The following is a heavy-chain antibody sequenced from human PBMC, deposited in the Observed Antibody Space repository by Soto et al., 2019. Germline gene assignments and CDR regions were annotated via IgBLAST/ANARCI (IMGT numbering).Heavy chain of an antibody. CDR1: GFTFNSYA. V-gene: IGHV3-23*01. Sequence: PGGSLRLSCAASGFTFNSYAMSWVRQAPGKGLEWVSGISGGGSSTYYADSVKGRFTTSRDNSKNTLYLQMNSLRAEDTAVYFCAKDKGYYDSSGYYDYWGQGTLVTVSS. CDR3: AKDKGYYDSSGYYDY. CDR2: ISGGGSST. J-gene: IGHJ4*02. D-gene: IGHD3-22*01.